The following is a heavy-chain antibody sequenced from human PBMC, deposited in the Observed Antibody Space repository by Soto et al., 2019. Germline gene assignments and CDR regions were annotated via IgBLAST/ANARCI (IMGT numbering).Heavy chain of an antibody. CDR3: TTDGPSEVPPVPPDY. J-gene: IGHJ4*02. Sequence: EVQLVESGGGLVKPGGSLRLSCAASGFTFSNAWMNWVRQAPGKGLEWVGRIKSKTDGGTTDYAAPVKGRFTISRDDSNNALYLQMNSLKTEDTAVYYCTTDGPSEVPPVPPDYWGQGTLVTVSS. CDR2: IKSKTDGGTT. CDR1: GFTFSNAW. V-gene: IGHV3-15*07. D-gene: IGHD2-2*01.